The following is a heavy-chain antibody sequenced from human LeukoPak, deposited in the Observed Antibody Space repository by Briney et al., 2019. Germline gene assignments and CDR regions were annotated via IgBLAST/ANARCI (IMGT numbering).Heavy chain of an antibody. D-gene: IGHD6-19*01. CDR3: ARQGGRSGWYQLNWFDP. Sequence: SETLSLTCTVSGGSISSSSYYWGWIRQPPGKGLEWIGSIYYSGSTYYNPSLKSRVTISVDTSKNQFSLKLSSVTAADTAVYYCARQGGRSGWYQLNWFDPWGQGTLVTVSS. J-gene: IGHJ5*02. V-gene: IGHV4-39*01. CDR1: GGSISSSSYY. CDR2: IYYSGST.